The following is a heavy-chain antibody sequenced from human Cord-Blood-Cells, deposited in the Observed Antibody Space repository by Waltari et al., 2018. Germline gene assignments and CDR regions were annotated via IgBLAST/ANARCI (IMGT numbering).Heavy chain of an antibody. D-gene: IGHD2-2*02. CDR2: ISGIGGST. V-gene: IGHV3-23*01. CDR3: AKVGGVPAAILIHFDY. CDR1: GFTFSSYA. J-gene: IGHJ4*02. Sequence: EVQLLESGGGLVQPGGSLRLSCAASGFTFSSYAMSWVRQAPGKGLEWVSAISGIGGSTDYADSVKGRFTISRDNSKNTLYLQMNSLRAEDTAVYYCAKVGGVPAAILIHFDYWGQGTLVTVSS.